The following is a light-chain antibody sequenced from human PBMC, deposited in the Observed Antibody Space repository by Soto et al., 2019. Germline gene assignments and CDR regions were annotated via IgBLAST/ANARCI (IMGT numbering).Light chain of an antibody. J-gene: IGLJ3*02. CDR2: GND. CDR1: SSNTGAGYD. CDR3: QSYDSSLSGSV. V-gene: IGLV1-40*01. Sequence: QSVLTQPPSVSGAPGQRVTISCAGSSSNTGAGYDVHWYQQLPGTAPKLLIHGNDNRPSGVPDRFSGSKSGTSASLTITGLQAEDGADYYCQSYDSSLSGSVFGGGTKSPS.